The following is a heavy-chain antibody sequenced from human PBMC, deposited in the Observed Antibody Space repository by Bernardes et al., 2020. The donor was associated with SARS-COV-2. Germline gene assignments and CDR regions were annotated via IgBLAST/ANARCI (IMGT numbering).Heavy chain of an antibody. D-gene: IGHD1-26*01. Sequence: GSLRLSCAASGFTFSSYAMSWVRQAPGEGLEWVSAISGSGGSTYYADSVKGRFTISRDNSKNTLYLQMNSLSAEDTAVYYCAKGAVGATGVFDYWGQGTLVTVSS. CDR2: ISGSGGST. J-gene: IGHJ4*02. CDR3: AKGAVGATGVFDY. CDR1: GFTFSSYA. V-gene: IGHV3-23*01.